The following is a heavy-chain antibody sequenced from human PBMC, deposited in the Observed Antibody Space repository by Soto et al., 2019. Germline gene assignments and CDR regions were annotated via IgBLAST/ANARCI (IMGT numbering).Heavy chain of an antibody. CDR2: IYYSGST. J-gene: IGHJ4*02. D-gene: IGHD3-16*01. CDR3: ARAWGRVFDY. V-gene: IGHV4-59*01. Sequence: SETLSLTCTVSGGSISSYYWSWIRQPPGKGLEWIGYIYYSGSTNYNPSLKSRVTISVDTSKNQFSLKLSSVTAADTAVYYCARAWGRVFDYWGQGTLVTV. CDR1: GGSISSYY.